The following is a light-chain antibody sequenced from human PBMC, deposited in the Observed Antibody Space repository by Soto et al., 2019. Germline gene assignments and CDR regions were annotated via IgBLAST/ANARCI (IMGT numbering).Light chain of an antibody. J-gene: IGKJ2*01. V-gene: IGKV4-1*01. Sequence: DIVMTQSPDSLAVSLGERATINCKSSQSVLYSSNNKNYLAWYQQKLGQPPKVLMYWASTRESGVPERFSGSGSGTDFTLTISSLQAEDAAVYYCQQYYAIPYTFGQGTKLDIK. CDR3: QQYYAIPYT. CDR2: WAS. CDR1: QSVLYSSNNKNY.